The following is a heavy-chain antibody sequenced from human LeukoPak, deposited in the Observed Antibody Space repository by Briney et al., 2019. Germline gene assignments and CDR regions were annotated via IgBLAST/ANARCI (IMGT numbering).Heavy chain of an antibody. Sequence: GGSLRLSCAASGFTFSSYAMSWVRQAPGKGLEWVSAISASGASTFYADSVKGRFTISRDNSKNTLYLQMNSLRAEDTAVYYCARRAGAYSHPYDYWGQGTLVTVSS. V-gene: IGHV3-23*01. CDR3: ARRAGAYSHPYDY. J-gene: IGHJ4*02. CDR1: GFTFSSYA. D-gene: IGHD4/OR15-4a*01. CDR2: ISASGAST.